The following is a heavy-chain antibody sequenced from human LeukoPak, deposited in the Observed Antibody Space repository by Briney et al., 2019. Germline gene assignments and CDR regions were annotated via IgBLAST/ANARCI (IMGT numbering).Heavy chain of an antibody. Sequence: GGSLRLSCAGSGFSFGTSWMTWVRQAPGKGLEWVANIKEDASETYYVDSVRGRFTISRDNAKRVVYLQMNSLRVEDTAVYYCARETSGPGYGGQGTLVTVSS. J-gene: IGHJ4*01. V-gene: IGHV3-7*01. CDR2: IKEDASET. CDR1: GFSFGTSW. CDR3: ARETSGPGY. D-gene: IGHD6-25*01.